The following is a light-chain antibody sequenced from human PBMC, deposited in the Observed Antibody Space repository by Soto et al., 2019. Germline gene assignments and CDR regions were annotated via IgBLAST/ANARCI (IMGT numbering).Light chain of an antibody. J-gene: IGLJ2*01. CDR3: QSYDSSMSVV. CDR1: SSNIGAGSD. CDR2: GNN. Sequence: QSVLTQPPSVSGAPGQRVTISCTGSSSNIGAGSDVHWYQQFPGTSPKLLMYGNNNRPSGVPDRFSGSKSGTSASLAITGLQAEDEADYYCQSYDSSMSVVFGGGTKLTVL. V-gene: IGLV1-40*01.